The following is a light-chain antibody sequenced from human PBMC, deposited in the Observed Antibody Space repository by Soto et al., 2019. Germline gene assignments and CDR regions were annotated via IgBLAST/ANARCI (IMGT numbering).Light chain of an antibody. CDR1: SSDVGGYNS. CDR3: SSYTSIPALV. Sequence: QSVLTQPASVSGSPGQSITISCTGTSSDVGGYNSVSWYQQHPGKVPKIMIYDVSIRPSGVPDRFSGSKSGNTASLTISGLQTEDEADYYCSSYTSIPALVFGTGTKLTVL. CDR2: DVS. J-gene: IGLJ1*01. V-gene: IGLV2-14*01.